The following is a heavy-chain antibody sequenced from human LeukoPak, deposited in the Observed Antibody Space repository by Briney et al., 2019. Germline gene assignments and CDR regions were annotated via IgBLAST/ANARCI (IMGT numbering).Heavy chain of an antibody. CDR3: ARDHRPGFYYDSSGYQVWYFDL. CDR2: ISSSGNTI. V-gene: IGHV3-48*03. Sequence: PGGSLRLSCAASEFTFTSYELNWVRQAPGKGLEWVSYISSSGNTISYADSVKGRITISRDNAKNSLYLQMDSLRAEDTAVYYCARDHRPGFYYDSSGYQVWYFDLWGRGTLVTVSS. J-gene: IGHJ2*01. CDR1: EFTFTSYE. D-gene: IGHD3-22*01.